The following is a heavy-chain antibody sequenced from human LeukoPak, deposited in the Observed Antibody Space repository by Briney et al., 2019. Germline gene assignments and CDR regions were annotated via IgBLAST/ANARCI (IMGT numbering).Heavy chain of an antibody. CDR2: INHSGST. J-gene: IGHJ4*02. CDR1: GGSFSGYY. D-gene: IGHD4-17*01. Sequence: SETLSLTCAVYGGSFSGYYWSWIRQPPGKGLEWIGEINHSGSTNYNPSLKSRVTISVDTSKNQLSLKLSSVTAADTAVYYCARPQPYGDYVNYFDYWGQGTLVTVSS. V-gene: IGHV4-34*01. CDR3: ARPQPYGDYVNYFDY.